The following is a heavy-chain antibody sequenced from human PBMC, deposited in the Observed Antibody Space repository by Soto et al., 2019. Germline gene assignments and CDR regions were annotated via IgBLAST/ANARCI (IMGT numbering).Heavy chain of an antibody. V-gene: IGHV5-51*01. J-gene: IGHJ4*02. Sequence: PXECLNVSWKCSGYSFTSYWIGLVLQMPGKGLEWMGIIYPGDSDTRYSPSFQGQVTISADKSISTAYLQWSSLKASDTAMYYCARKDIVATIGGLFDYWGQGTLVTVSS. CDR3: ARKDIVATIGGLFDY. D-gene: IGHD5-12*01. CDR2: IYPGDSDT. CDR1: GYSFTSYW.